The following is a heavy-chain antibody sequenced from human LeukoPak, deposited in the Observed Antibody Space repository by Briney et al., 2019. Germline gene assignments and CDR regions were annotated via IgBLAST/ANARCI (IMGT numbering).Heavy chain of an antibody. J-gene: IGHJ6*03. CDR2: IIPIFGTA. D-gene: IGHD3-3*01. V-gene: IGHV1-69*13. CDR3: ARYKRITIFGVVHREGDYYYMDV. Sequence: GASVKVSCKASGYTFTSYGISWVRQAPGQGLEWMGGIIPIFGTANYAQKFQGRVTITADESTSTAYMELSSLRSEDTAVYYCARYKRITIFGVVHREGDYYYMDVWGKGTTVTVSS. CDR1: GYTFTSYG.